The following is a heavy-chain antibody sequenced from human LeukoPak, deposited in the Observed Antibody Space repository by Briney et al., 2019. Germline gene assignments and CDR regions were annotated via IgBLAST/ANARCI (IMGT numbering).Heavy chain of an antibody. J-gene: IGHJ4*02. V-gene: IGHV3-7*01. CDR3: ARDRLYGPPDY. CDR1: GFIFSSYW. Sequence: GGSLRLSCAASGFIFSSYWMSWVRQAPGKGLEWVANIKQDGSEKYYVDSVKGRFTISRDNAKHSLYLQMSSLRAEDTAVYYCARDRLYGPPDYWGQGTLVTVSS. CDR2: IKQDGSEK. D-gene: IGHD4-17*01.